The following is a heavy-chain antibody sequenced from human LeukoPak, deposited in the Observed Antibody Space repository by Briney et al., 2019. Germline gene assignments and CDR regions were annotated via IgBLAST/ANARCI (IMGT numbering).Heavy chain of an antibody. V-gene: IGHV3-30-3*01. J-gene: IGHJ4*02. CDR1: GFTFSSYA. CDR2: ISYDGSNK. D-gene: IGHD3-22*01. CDR3: ARGHYYDSSGYYYSGGYFDY. Sequence: GRSLRLSCAASGFTFSSYAIHWVRQAPGKGLEWVAVISYDGSNKYYADSVKGRFTISRDNSKNTLYLQMNSLRAEDTAVYYCARGHYYDSSGYYYSGGYFDYWGQGTLVTVSP.